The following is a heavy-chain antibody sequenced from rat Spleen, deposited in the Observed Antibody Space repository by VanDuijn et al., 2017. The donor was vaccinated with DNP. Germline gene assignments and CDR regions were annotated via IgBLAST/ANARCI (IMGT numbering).Heavy chain of an antibody. J-gene: IGHJ2*01. Sequence: QVQLKESGPGLVQPSQTLSLTCTVSGFSLTSYDVHWVRQPPGKGLEWIGAIWSGGSTDYNSALKSRLTISRDTSKSQVFLKMNSLQTGETAMYFCASLNYGSYGYWGQGVMVTVSS. CDR1: GFSLTSYD. CDR2: IWSGGST. V-gene: IGHV2-27*01. CDR3: ASLNYGSYGY. D-gene: IGHD1-3*01.